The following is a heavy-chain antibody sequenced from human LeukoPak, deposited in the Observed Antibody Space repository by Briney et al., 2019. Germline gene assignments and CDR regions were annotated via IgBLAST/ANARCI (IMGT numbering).Heavy chain of an antibody. J-gene: IGHJ4*02. CDR2: LFYSGST. V-gene: IGHV4-61*01. D-gene: IGHD1-26*01. Sequence: SETLSLTCTVSGGSVSSNSYYWSWIRQPPGKGLECIGYLFYSGSTNYNPSLKSRVTLSVDTSKDQFSLKLNSVTAADTAVYYCARVRTGSYYIDYWGQGTLVTVSS. CDR3: ARVRTGSYYIDY. CDR1: GGSVSSNSYY.